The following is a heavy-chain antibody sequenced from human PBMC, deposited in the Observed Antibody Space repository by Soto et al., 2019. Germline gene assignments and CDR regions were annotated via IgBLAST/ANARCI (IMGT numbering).Heavy chain of an antibody. D-gene: IGHD6-13*01. CDR3: AKDMRGGSSSSRYYYGLDV. J-gene: IGHJ6*02. CDR1: GFTFDDYA. V-gene: IGHV3-9*01. CDR2: ISWNSGTI. Sequence: EVQLVECEGDLVQPGRSLRLSCAASGFTFDDYAMHWVRQAPGKGLEWVSGISWNSGTIVYADSVKGRFTISRDNAKNSLYLQMNSLRGEDTALYYCAKDMRGGSSSSRYYYGLDVWGQGTTVTVSS.